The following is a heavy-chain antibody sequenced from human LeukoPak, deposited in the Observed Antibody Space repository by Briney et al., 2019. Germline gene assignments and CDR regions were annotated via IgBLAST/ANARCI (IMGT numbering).Heavy chain of an antibody. CDR1: GGSISSSSYY. J-gene: IGHJ4*02. CDR2: IYYSGST. V-gene: IGHV4-39*01. Sequence: SETLSLTCTVSGGSISSSSYYWGWIRQPPGTGLEWIGSIYYSGSTYYNPSLKSRVTISVDTSKNQFSLKLSSVTAADTAVYYCATYGHDFWSGYLVYWGQGTLVTVSS. CDR3: ATYGHDFWSGYLVY. D-gene: IGHD3-3*01.